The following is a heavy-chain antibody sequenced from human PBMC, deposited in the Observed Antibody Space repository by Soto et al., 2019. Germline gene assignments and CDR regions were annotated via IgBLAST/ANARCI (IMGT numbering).Heavy chain of an antibody. CDR1: GGSINTGDSITNGHW. D-gene: IGHD6-13*01. Sequence: SETLSLTCAVSGGSINTGDSITNGHWWGWVRQPPGKGLEWIGEIYHDGSSNYKTSLKRRVTISVDTSKNQFSLKLSSVTAADTAVYYCARDGGSSWLGLPNWFDPWGQGTLVTVSS. V-gene: IGHV4-4*02. CDR2: IYHDGSS. J-gene: IGHJ5*02. CDR3: ARDGGSSWLGLPNWFDP.